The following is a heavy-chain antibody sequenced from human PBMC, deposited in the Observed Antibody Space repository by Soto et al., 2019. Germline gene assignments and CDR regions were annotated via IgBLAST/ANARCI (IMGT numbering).Heavy chain of an antibody. V-gene: IGHV4-30-2*01. CDR3: VGSIGAFWFDP. D-gene: IGHD5-12*01. Sequence: QLQLQESGSGLVKPSQTLSLTCAVSGGSISSGGYSWSWIRQPPGKGLEWIGYIYHSGSTYYNPSLKSRVTISVDRSKNQFSLKLSSVTAADTAVCYCVGSIGAFWFDPWGQGTLVTVSS. CDR2: IYHSGST. CDR1: GGSISSGGYS. J-gene: IGHJ5*02.